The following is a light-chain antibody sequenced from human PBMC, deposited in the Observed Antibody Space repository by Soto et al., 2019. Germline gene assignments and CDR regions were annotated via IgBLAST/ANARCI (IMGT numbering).Light chain of an antibody. J-gene: IGLJ3*02. CDR1: SGHSSYA. V-gene: IGLV4-69*01. Sequence: QLVLTQSPSVSASLGASVKLTCTLSSGHSSYAIAWHQQQPEKGPRYLMKLNSDGSHSKGDGIPNRFSGSSSGAERYLTISSLQSEDEADYYCQTWGTGLLVFGGGTKLTVL. CDR2: LNSDGSH. CDR3: QTWGTGLLV.